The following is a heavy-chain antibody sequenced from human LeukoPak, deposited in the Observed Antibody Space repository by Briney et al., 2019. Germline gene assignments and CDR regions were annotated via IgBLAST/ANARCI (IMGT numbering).Heavy chain of an antibody. CDR2: IYPRDSDT. D-gene: IGHD2-15*01. CDR1: GYRFIRYW. J-gene: IGHJ4*02. V-gene: IGHV5-51*01. CDR3: ARLGACSGNTCYSGDY. Sequence: GESLKISCKGSGYRFIRYWIGWVRQMPGKGLEWMGIIYPRDSDTRYSPSFQGQVTISADKSISTAYLQWSSLKASDTAMYYCARLGACSGNTCYSGDYWGQGTLVTVSS.